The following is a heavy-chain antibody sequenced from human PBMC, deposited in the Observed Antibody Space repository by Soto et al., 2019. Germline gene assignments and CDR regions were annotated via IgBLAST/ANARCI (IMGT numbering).Heavy chain of an antibody. D-gene: IGHD1-26*01. Sequence: SETLSLTCTVSGGSINSGGYYWSWIRQHPGKGLEWIGYISYSGSTYYNPSLKSRVTISVDTSKNQFSLRLSYMTAADTAVYYCARDLAKGGGSAGFDYWGQGTLVTVS. CDR1: GGSINSGGYY. CDR2: ISYSGST. CDR3: ARDLAKGGGSAGFDY. J-gene: IGHJ4*02. V-gene: IGHV4-31*03.